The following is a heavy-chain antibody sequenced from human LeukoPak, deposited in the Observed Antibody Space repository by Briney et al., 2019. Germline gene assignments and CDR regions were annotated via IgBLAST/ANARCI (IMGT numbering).Heavy chain of an antibody. V-gene: IGHV3-23*01. Sequence: PGGSLRLSCAASGFTFSSYAMSWVRQAPGKGLEWVSAISGSGGSTYYADSVKGRFTISRDNSKNTLYLQMNSLRAEDTAVYYCAKYNDVLLWFGDFVYFDYWGQGTLVTVSS. D-gene: IGHD3-10*01. CDR3: AKYNDVLLWFGDFVYFDY. CDR1: GFTFSSYA. CDR2: ISGSGGST. J-gene: IGHJ4*02.